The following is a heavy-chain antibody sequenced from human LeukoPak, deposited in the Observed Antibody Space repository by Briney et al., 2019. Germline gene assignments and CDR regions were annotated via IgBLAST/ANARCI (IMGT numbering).Heavy chain of an antibody. CDR1: GFTFGSFN. CDR2: ISSSSII. D-gene: IGHD1-26*01. V-gene: IGHV3-48*04. J-gene: IGHJ4*02. CDR3: ASGRYGEGFDC. Sequence: GGSLRLSCAASGFTFGSFNMNWVRQAPGKGLEWVSYISSSSIIYYADSVKGRFTISRDNAKNSLYLQMNSLRAEDTAVYYCASGRYGEGFDCWGQGTLVTVSS.